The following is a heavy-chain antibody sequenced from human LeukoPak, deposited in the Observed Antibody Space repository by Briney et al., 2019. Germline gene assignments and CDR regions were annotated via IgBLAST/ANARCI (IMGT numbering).Heavy chain of an antibody. CDR2: ISTSSLYI. Sequence: GGSLRLSCAASGFTFSRYTMNWVRQAPGKGLEWVSSISTSSLYIYYADSLKGRFTISRDNARNSLYLEMNSLRAEDTAVYYCARGGKIAVVGTRSPQYFHHWGQGTLVTVSS. CDR3: ARGGKIAVVGTRSPQYFHH. CDR1: GFTFSRYT. D-gene: IGHD6-19*01. J-gene: IGHJ1*01. V-gene: IGHV3-21*01.